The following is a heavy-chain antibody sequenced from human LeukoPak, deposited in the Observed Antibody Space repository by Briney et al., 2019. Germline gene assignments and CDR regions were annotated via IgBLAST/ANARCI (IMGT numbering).Heavy chain of an antibody. V-gene: IGHV1-18*01. CDR3: ARLRYSGSYLVDY. CDR1: GYTFTSYG. CDR2: VSAYNGNT. Sequence: ASVKVSCTASGYTFTSYGISWVRQAPGQRLEWMGWVSAYNGNTNYAQKLQGRVTMTTDTSTSTAYMELRSLRSDDTAVYYCARLRYSGSYLVDYWGQRTLVTVSS. J-gene: IGHJ4*02. D-gene: IGHD1-26*01.